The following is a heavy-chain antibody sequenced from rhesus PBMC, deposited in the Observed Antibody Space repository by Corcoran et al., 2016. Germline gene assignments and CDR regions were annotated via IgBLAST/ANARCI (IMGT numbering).Heavy chain of an antibody. V-gene: IGHV4-106*01. CDR1: GGSISDDYY. Sequence: QVQLQESGPGLVKPSETLSLTCAVSGGSISDDYYWSWIRQPPGKGLEWIGYIYGSGGGTNYNPSLQNRVTISIDTSKNQFSLKLSSVTAADTAVYYCARDLGSGSYYNHDAFYFWGQGLRVTVSS. D-gene: IGHD3-16*01. CDR3: ARDLGSGSYYNHDAFYF. J-gene: IGHJ3*01. CDR2: IYGSGGGT.